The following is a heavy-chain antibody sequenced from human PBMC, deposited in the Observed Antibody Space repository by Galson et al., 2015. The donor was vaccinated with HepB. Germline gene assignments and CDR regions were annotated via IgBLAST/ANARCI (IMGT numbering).Heavy chain of an antibody. CDR2: ISSGSRYI. D-gene: IGHD6-19*01. Sequence: SLRLSCAASGFTFSSYSMNWVRQAPGQGLEWVSSISSGSRYIYYADSVKGRFTISRDNAKNSLYLQMNSLRAEDTAVYYCARDQSSYSSGWYEPDAFDIWGQGTMVTVSS. J-gene: IGHJ3*02. CDR1: GFTFSSYS. V-gene: IGHV3-21*01. CDR3: ARDQSSYSSGWYEPDAFDI.